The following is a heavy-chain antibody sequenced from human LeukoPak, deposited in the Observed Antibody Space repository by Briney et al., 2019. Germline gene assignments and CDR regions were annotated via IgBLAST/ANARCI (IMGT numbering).Heavy chain of an antibody. CDR2: IKEDGSEK. D-gene: IGHD3-22*01. CDR1: GFTFSTYW. Sequence: PGGSLRLSCAASGFTFSTYWMSWVRQATGKGLEWVANIKEDGSEKYYGDSVKGRFTISRDNAKNSLYLQMNSLRAEDTAVYYCARDSSGYQWGQGTLVTVSS. J-gene: IGHJ4*02. V-gene: IGHV3-7*01. CDR3: ARDSSGYQ.